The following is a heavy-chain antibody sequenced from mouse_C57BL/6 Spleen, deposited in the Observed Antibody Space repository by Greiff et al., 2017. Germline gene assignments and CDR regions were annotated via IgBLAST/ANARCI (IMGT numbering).Heavy chain of an antibody. J-gene: IGHJ4*01. D-gene: IGHD1-1*01. CDR1: GYTFTSYG. Sequence: QVQLQQSGAELARPGASVKLSCKASGYTFTSYGISWVKQRTGQGLEWIGEIYPRSGNTYYNEKFKGKATLTADKSSSTAYMELRSLTTEDSAVDFCARDYGSSWRGAMDYWGQGTSVTVSS. CDR2: IYPRSGNT. CDR3: ARDYGSSWRGAMDY. V-gene: IGHV1-81*01.